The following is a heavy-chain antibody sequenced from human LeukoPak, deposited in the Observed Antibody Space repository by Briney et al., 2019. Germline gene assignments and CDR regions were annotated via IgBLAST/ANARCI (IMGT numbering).Heavy chain of an antibody. CDR3: ARSDHYDLVSGFLDY. D-gene: IGHD3-3*01. J-gene: IGHJ4*02. Sequence: GGSLRLSCAVSGFTFTEYWMSWVRQAPGKGLEWVANIKPDGSEKFYAHSVKGRFTISRDNANKSLYLQLNSLRDEDTAVYYCARSDHYDLVSGFLDYWGQGTLVTVSS. CDR1: GFTFTEYW. V-gene: IGHV3-7*01. CDR2: IKPDGSEK.